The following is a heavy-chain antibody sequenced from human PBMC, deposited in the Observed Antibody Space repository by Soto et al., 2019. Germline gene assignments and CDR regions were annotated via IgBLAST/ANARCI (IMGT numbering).Heavy chain of an antibody. CDR1: GGAFSGYH. V-gene: IGHV4-34*01. CDR3: ATRDSYYGMDF. J-gene: IGHJ6*02. CDR2: ISQSGST. Sequence: SETLSLTCGVSGGAFSGYHWSWIRQAPGKGLEWIGEISQSGSTNYSPSLKSRVTMSVDTSKKQFSLKLSSVTAADTALYYCATRDSYYGMDFWGRGTTVTASS.